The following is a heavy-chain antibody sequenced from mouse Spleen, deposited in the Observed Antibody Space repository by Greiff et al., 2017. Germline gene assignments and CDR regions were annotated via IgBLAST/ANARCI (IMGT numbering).Heavy chain of an antibody. V-gene: IGHV1-7*01. CDR3: TREGAYYVSFAY. J-gene: IGHJ3*01. Sequence: QVQLQQSGAELAKPGASVKLSCKASGYTFTSYWMHWVKQRPGQGLEWIGYINPSSGYTKYNQKFKDKATLTADKSSSTAYMELRSLTSEDSAVYYCTREGAYYVSFAYWGQGTLVTVSA. D-gene: IGHD2-10*01. CDR1: GYTFTSYW. CDR2: INPSSGYT.